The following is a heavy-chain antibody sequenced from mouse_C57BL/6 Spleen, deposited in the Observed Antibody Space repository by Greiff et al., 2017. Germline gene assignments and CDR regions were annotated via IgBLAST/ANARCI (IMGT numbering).Heavy chain of an antibody. D-gene: IGHD2-2*01. V-gene: IGHV5-12*01. J-gene: IGHJ3*01. CDR1: GFTFSDYY. CDR3: ARQTMVTTGFAY. Sequence: EVKVEESGGGLVPPGGSLKLSCAASGFTFSDYYMYWVRQTPEKRLEWVAYISNGGGSTYYPDTVKGRFTISRTNAKQTLYLQMSRLKSEDTAMYYCARQTMVTTGFAYWGQGTLVTVSA. CDR2: ISNGGGST.